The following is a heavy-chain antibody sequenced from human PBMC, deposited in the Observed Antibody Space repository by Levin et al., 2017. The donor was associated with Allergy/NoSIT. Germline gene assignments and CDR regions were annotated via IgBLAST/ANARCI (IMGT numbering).Heavy chain of an antibody. Sequence: KVSCKGSGYSFTSYWIGWVRQMPGKGLEWMGIIYPGDSDTRYSPSFQGQVTISADKSISTAYLQWSSLKASDTAMYYCARGGQDSGEEGIWDYWGQGTLVTVSS. CDR3: ARGGQDSGEEGIWDY. D-gene: IGHD7-27*01. CDR2: IYPGDSDT. V-gene: IGHV5-51*01. CDR1: GYSFTSYW. J-gene: IGHJ4*02.